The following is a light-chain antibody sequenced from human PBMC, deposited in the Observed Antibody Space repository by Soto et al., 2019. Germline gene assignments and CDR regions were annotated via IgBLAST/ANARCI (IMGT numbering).Light chain of an antibody. V-gene: IGLV6-57*02. CDR3: QSFDSDNVV. CDR2: EGN. CDR1: SGSIASNY. J-gene: IGLJ2*01. Sequence: NFMLTQPHSVSESPGKTVTISCTGSSGSIASNYVQWYQQRPGSAPASVIYEGNQRRSGVSDRFSGSIDISSNSASLTISGLKTEDEADYYCQSFDSDNVVFGGGTKLTVL.